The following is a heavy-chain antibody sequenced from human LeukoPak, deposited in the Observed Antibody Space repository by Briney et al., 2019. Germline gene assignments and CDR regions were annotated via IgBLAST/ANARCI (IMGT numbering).Heavy chain of an antibody. J-gene: IGHJ3*01. D-gene: IGHD5-24*01. CDR1: GFTFSDSA. Sequence: GGSLRLSCAASGFTFSDSAMTWVRRAPGKGVQWVSLISFSGDSIYYADSVRGRFTISRDNSKDTLYLQMNSLRAEDTAIYYCARDIQLSTWGLGTMVTVSS. V-gene: IGHV3-23*01. CDR3: ARDIQLST. CDR2: ISFSGDSI.